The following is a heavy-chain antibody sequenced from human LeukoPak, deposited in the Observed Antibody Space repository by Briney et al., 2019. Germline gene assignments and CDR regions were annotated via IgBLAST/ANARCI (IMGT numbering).Heavy chain of an antibody. V-gene: IGHV1-18*01. D-gene: IGHD3-10*01. CDR2: ISAYNGNT. CDR1: GYTFTSYG. J-gene: IGHJ4*02. CDR3: ARDPLGDSVVY. Sequence: ASVKVSCKASGYTFTSYGIRWVRQAPGQGLEWMGLISAYNGNTNYAQKLQGRVTMTTDTSTSTAYMELRSLRSDDTAVYYCARDPLGDSVVYWGQGTLVTVSS.